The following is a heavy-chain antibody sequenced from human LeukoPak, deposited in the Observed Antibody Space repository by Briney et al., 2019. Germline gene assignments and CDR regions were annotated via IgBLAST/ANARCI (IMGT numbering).Heavy chain of an antibody. V-gene: IGHV4-59*01. CDR3: ARVGGSMDPFDY. CDR2: IYYSGST. D-gene: IGHD2/OR15-2a*01. CDR1: GGSISSYY. Sequence: SETLSLTCTVSGGSISSYYWSWIRQPPGKGLEWIGYIYYSGSTNYNPSLEYNPSLKSRITISIDTPKNLFSLDLRSVTAADTAVYYCARVGGSMDPFDYWGQGTLVTVSS. J-gene: IGHJ4*02.